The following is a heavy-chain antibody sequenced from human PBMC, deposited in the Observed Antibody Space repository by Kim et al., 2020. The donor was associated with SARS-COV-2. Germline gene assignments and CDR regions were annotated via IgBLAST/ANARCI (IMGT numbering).Heavy chain of an antibody. CDR1: GFTVSSNY. V-gene: IGHV3-53*04. Sequence: GGSLRLSCAASGFTVSSNYMSWVRQAPGKGLEWVSVIYSGGTTYYADSVKGRFTISRHNSKNTLYLQMNSLRAEDTAVYYCATVYGSGVGGFDYWGQGTLVTVSS. D-gene: IGHD3-10*01. CDR3: ATVYGSGVGGFDY. J-gene: IGHJ4*02. CDR2: IYSGGTT.